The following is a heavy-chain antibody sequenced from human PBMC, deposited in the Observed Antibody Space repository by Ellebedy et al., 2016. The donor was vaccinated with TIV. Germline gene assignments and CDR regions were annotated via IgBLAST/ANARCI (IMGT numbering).Heavy chain of an antibody. CDR2: ISSNGDST. J-gene: IGHJ4*02. CDR1: GFPFSFYA. D-gene: IGHD2-8*01. V-gene: IGHV3-64D*06. Sequence: GESLKISCAGSGFPFSFYAMYWVRQAPGKRLEYVSGISSNGDSTYYADSVTGRFTISRDNSRKTLYLQMRSLTAEDTAIYYCSMAFDFWGQGTLVTVS. CDR3: SMAFDF.